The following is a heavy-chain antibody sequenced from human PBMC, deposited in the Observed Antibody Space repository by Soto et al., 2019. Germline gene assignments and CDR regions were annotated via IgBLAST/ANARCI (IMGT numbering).Heavy chain of an antibody. Sequence: GRSLRLSCAASGFTFSSYDMHWVRQATGKGLEWVSAIGTAGDPYYPGSVKGRFTISRENAKNSLYLQMNSLRAGDTAVYYCAKDHTVTTFPYYYYYGMDVWGQGTTVTVSS. V-gene: IGHV3-13*05. CDR1: GFTFSSYD. CDR3: AKDHTVTTFPYYYYYGMDV. J-gene: IGHJ6*02. D-gene: IGHD4-17*01. CDR2: IGTAGDP.